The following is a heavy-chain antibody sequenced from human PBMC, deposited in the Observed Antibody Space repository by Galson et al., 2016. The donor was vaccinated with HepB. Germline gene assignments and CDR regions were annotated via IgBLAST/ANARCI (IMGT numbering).Heavy chain of an antibody. Sequence: SLRLSCAASGFTFSTYGMHWVRQAPGKGLEWVAVISYDGSNKDYADSVKGRFTISRDNSKNTLDLQMNSLRVEDTAVYYCAKDRAPTLRYFDWFDYWGQGTLVTVSS. CDR3: AKDRAPTLRYFDWFDY. V-gene: IGHV3-30*18. CDR1: GFTFSTYG. CDR2: ISYDGSNK. J-gene: IGHJ4*02. D-gene: IGHD3-9*01.